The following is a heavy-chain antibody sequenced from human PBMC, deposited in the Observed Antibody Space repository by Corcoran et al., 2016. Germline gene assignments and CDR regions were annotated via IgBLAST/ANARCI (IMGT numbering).Heavy chain of an antibody. Sequence: QVQLVQSGAEVKKPGASVKVSCKASGYTFTSYGISWVRQAPGQGLEWMGWISAYNGNTNYAQKLQGRVTMTTDTSTSTAYMELRSLRSDDTAVYYCARVLPIYDFWSGPTGIWFDPWGQGTLVTVSS. J-gene: IGHJ5*02. CDR2: ISAYNGNT. CDR3: ARVLPIYDFWSGPTGIWFDP. V-gene: IGHV1-18*01. D-gene: IGHD3-3*01. CDR1: GYTFTSYG.